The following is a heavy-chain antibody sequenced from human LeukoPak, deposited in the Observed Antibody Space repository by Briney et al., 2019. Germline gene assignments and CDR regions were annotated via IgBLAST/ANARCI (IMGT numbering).Heavy chain of an antibody. Sequence: SETLSHTCTVSGGSISSYYWSWIRQPPGKGLEWIGYIYYSGSTNYNPSLKSRVTISVDTSKNQFSLKLSSVTAADTAVYYCARDIRGGVASYYYYGMDVWGQGTTVTVSS. CDR3: ARDIRGGVASYYYYGMDV. J-gene: IGHJ6*02. CDR2: IYYSGST. V-gene: IGHV4-59*01. D-gene: IGHD2-15*01. CDR1: GGSISSYY.